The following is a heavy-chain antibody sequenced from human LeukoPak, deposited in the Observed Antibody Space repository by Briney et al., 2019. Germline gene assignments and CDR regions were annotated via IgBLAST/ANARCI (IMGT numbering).Heavy chain of an antibody. CDR2: ISVRSNYI. CDR1: GYTFSSYS. V-gene: IGHV3-21*01. D-gene: IGHD3-22*01. CDR3: VRLRRNSDTSGFYYYYDS. Sequence: PGGSLRLSCLASGYTFSSYSINWVRQAPGKGLEWVSSISVRSNYIYYADSVGGRFRISRDDARDSLYLQMNSLRAEDTAVYYCVRLRRNSDTSGFYYYYDSWGQGTLVTVSS. J-gene: IGHJ4*02.